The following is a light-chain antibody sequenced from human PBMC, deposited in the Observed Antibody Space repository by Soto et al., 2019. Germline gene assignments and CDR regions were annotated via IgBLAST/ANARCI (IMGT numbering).Light chain of an antibody. CDR3: QQHNSFPRS. V-gene: IGKV1-9*01. J-gene: IGKJ2*01. Sequence: DIQLTQAPSFLSASVGDRVTIACRASQGISRLLVWYQQKPGKAPKVLIYAASTLQSGVPSRFSGSGSGTEFTLTISSLQPEDYATYFCQQHNSFPRSFGQGTKVDIK. CDR1: QGISRL. CDR2: AAS.